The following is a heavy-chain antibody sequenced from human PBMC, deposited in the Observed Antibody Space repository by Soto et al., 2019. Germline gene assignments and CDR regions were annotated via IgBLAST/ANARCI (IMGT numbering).Heavy chain of an antibody. V-gene: IGHV4-59*01. D-gene: IGHD6-6*01. J-gene: IGHJ6*02. Sequence: LSLTCTVSGGSISSYYWSWIRQPPGKGLEWIGYIYYSGSTNYNPSLKSRVTISVDTSKNQFSLKLSSVTAADTAVYYCAREGIAARRGYYYYYGMDVWGQGTTVTVSS. CDR3: AREGIAARRGYYYYYGMDV. CDR2: IYYSGST. CDR1: GGSISSYY.